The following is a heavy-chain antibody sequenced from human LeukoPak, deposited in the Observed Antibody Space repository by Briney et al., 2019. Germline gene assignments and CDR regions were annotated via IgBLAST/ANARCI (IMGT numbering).Heavy chain of an antibody. Sequence: PSETLSLTCAVYGGSFSGYYWSWIRQPPGKGLEWIGEINHSESTNYNPSLKSRVTISVDTSKNQFSLNLSSVTAADTAVYYCARIGYSDGWYLDYWGPGTLVTVSS. V-gene: IGHV4-34*01. CDR3: ARIGYSDGWYLDY. J-gene: IGHJ4*02. CDR1: GGSFSGYY. CDR2: INHSEST. D-gene: IGHD5-18*01.